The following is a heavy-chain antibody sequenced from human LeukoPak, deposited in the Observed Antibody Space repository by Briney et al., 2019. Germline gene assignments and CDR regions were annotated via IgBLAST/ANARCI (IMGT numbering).Heavy chain of an antibody. CDR2: INSGSSYI. V-gene: IGHV3-21*01. Sequence: GGSLRLSCAASGFTFSSYSMNWVRQAPGKGLEWVSSINSGSSYIYYADSVKGRFTISRDNGKNSLYLQMNSLRAEDTAVYYCARDGPKYCSNGVCYAPVDPWGQGTLVTVSS. D-gene: IGHD2-8*01. J-gene: IGHJ5*02. CDR1: GFTFSSYS. CDR3: ARDGPKYCSNGVCYAPVDP.